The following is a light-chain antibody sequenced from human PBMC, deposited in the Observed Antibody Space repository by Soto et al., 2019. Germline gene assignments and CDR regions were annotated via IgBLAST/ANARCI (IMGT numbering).Light chain of an antibody. CDR1: QSVSSSY. J-gene: IGKJ1*01. CDR3: QQYGSSPWT. CDR2: GAS. V-gene: IGKV3-20*01. Sequence: IGFAKSPRTLSLSPGERATLSCRASQSVSSSYLAWYQQKPGQAPRPLIYGASSRAIGIPDRFSGSGSGTDFTLTISRLEPEDFAVYYCQQYGSSPWTFGQGTKVHIK.